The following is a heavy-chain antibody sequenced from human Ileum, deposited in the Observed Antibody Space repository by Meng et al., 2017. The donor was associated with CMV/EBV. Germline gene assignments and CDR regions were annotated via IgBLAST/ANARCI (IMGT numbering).Heavy chain of an antibody. Sequence: VQLVQSGAVVKKPGASVKVSCRASGYRFNGYGISWVRQAPGQGLEWMGWVTAYNGDSIYAQKFQGRVTMTTDTSTDTAYMELRSLRSDDTAVYYCARERTAAYTYGLDAFDIWGQGTMVTVSS. CDR3: ARERTAAYTYGLDAFDI. V-gene: IGHV1-18*01. CDR1: GYRFNGYG. CDR2: VTAYNGDS. D-gene: IGHD3-16*01. J-gene: IGHJ3*02.